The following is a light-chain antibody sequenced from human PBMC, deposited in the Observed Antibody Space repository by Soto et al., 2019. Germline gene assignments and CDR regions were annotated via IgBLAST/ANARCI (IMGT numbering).Light chain of an antibody. V-gene: IGKV1-39*01. CDR1: QSISSY. J-gene: IGKJ2*01. Sequence: DSQMTQSPSSLSASVGDRVTITCRASQSISSYLNCDQLKPGKPPKLLIYAASSLQSGVPSRFSGSGSGTDFTLTISSLQPEDFATYYCQQSYSTPYTFGQGTKLEIK. CDR2: AAS. CDR3: QQSYSTPYT.